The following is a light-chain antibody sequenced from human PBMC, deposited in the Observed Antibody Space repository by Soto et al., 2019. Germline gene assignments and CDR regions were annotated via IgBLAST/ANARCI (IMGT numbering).Light chain of an antibody. Sequence: EIVLPQSPGTLSLSPGERATLSCSASQSVSNNYLAWYQHKPGQTPRLLIYDTSTRATGVPTRFSGSGSGTDFTLTISRLEPEDFAVYYCQQYGSSPITFGQGTRLEI. CDR3: QQYGSSPIT. J-gene: IGKJ5*01. V-gene: IGKV3-20*01. CDR2: DTS. CDR1: QSVSNNY.